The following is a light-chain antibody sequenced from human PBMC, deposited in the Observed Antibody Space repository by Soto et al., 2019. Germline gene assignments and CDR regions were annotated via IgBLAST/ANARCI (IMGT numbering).Light chain of an antibody. V-gene: IGKV3-11*01. Sequence: DIVLTQSPATLSLSPGERATLSCRASQSVSSYLAWYQQKPGQAPRLLIYDASNRATGIPARFSGSGSGTDFTLTISSLEPEDFAVYYCQQRSYWPPLFGPGTKVDIK. CDR2: DAS. CDR3: QQRSYWPPL. J-gene: IGKJ3*01. CDR1: QSVSSY.